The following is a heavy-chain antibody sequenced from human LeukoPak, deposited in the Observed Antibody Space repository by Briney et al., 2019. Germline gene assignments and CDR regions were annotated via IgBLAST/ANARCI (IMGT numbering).Heavy chain of an antibody. D-gene: IGHD2-21*02. CDR2: MYHSGST. CDR1: GYSISSGYY. V-gene: IGHV4-38-2*02. J-gene: IGHJ4*02. CDR3: ARGVTPFDY. Sequence: SETLSLTCTVSGYSISSGYYWGWIRQPPGKGLEWIGSMYHSGSTYYNPSLKSRVTMSVDTSKNQFSLKLSSVTAADTAVYYCARGVTPFDYWGQGTLVTASS.